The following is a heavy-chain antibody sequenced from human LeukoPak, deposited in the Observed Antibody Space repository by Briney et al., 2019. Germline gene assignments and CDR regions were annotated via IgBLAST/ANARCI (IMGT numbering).Heavy chain of an antibody. J-gene: IGHJ5*02. CDR3: AKEPPQYYDFWSGFWFDP. D-gene: IGHD3-3*01. CDR2: IRYDGSNK. Sequence: QPGGSLRLSCAASGFTFSSYGKHWVRQAPGKGLEWVAFIRYDGSNKYYADSVKGRFTISRDNSKNTLYLQMNSLRAEDTAVYYCAKEPPQYYDFWSGFWFDPWGQGTLVTVSS. CDR1: GFTFSSYG. V-gene: IGHV3-30*02.